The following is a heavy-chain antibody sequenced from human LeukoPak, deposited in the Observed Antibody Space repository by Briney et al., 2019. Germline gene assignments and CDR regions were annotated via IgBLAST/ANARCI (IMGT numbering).Heavy chain of an antibody. V-gene: IGHV1-2*02. CDR1: GYTFTGYD. CDR2: INPNSGGT. J-gene: IGHJ4*02. Sequence: ASVKVSCKASGYTFTGYDMHWVRQAPGQGLEWMGWINPNSGGTNYAQKVQGRVTMTRDTSISTAYMELSRLRSDDTAVYYCARDSSLYSSGWRFDYWGQGTLVTVSS. CDR3: ARDSSLYSSGWRFDY. D-gene: IGHD6-19*01.